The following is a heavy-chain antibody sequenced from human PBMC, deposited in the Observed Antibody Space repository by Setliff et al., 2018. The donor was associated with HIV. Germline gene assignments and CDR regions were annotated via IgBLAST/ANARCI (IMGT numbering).Heavy chain of an antibody. CDR1: GYSISSGYY. V-gene: IGHV4-38-2*02. CDR3: ARGTLYFDQ. CDR2: IYHSGST. Sequence: SETLSLTCTVSGYSISSGYYWGWIRQPPGKGLEWIGSIYHSGSTYYNPSLKSRVTISVDTSKNQFSLKLRSVTAADTAVYFCARGTLYFDQWGQGTLVTVS. J-gene: IGHJ4*02. D-gene: IGHD1-7*01.